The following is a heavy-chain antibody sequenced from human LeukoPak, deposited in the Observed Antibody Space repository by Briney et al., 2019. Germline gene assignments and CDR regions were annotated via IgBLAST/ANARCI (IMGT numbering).Heavy chain of an antibody. V-gene: IGHV3-23*01. CDR2: ISGSGDTT. CDR3: AKVALPSTYYFDY. Sequence: GGSLRLSCAASGFTFSSYSIRWVRQAPGKGLEWVSAISGSGDTTYYADSVKGRSTISRDNSKNTLYLQMNSLRAEDTAVYYCAKVALPSTYYFDYWGQGTLVTVSS. CDR1: GFTFSSYS. J-gene: IGHJ4*02. D-gene: IGHD6-6*01.